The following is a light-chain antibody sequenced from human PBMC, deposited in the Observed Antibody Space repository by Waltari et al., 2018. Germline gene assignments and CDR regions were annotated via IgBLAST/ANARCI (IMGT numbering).Light chain of an antibody. J-gene: IGKJ5*01. CDR3: HQTRSLPIT. CDR2: YAS. V-gene: IGKV6-21*02. Sequence: EIVLTQSPDFQSVTLKEKVTITCRASQSIGSSLHWYQQKPDQSPKLLIKYASQSISGGPSRFSGSGSGTDFTLTINSLEGEDAATYYCHQTRSLPITFGQGTRLEI. CDR1: QSIGSS.